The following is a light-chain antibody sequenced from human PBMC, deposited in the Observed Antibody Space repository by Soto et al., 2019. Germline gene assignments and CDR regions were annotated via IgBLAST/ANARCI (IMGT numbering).Light chain of an antibody. Sequence: EIVLTQSPATLSLSPGERATLSCRASQTVSSYLAWYQQKPGQAPRLLIYDASNSGTGSPARFSGSGSGRDFTLTISSLEPEDFSVYYCQQRGKWPEFTFGPGTKVEIK. CDR3: QQRGKWPEFT. CDR1: QTVSSY. CDR2: DAS. V-gene: IGKV3-11*02. J-gene: IGKJ3*01.